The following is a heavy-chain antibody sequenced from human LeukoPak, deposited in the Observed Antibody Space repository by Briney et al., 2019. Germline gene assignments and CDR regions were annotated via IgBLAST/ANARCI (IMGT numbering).Heavy chain of an antibody. D-gene: IGHD3-10*01. Sequence: GESLKISCNASGYXFTSYWICWVRQMPGKGLGWMGFIYPGDSDTRYSPSFQGQVTISADKSISTAYLQWSSLKASDTAMYYCARQVPTMVRGDPGAFDIWGQGTMVTVSS. CDR1: GYXFTSYW. V-gene: IGHV5-51*01. CDR2: IYPGDSDT. J-gene: IGHJ3*02. CDR3: ARQVPTMVRGDPGAFDI.